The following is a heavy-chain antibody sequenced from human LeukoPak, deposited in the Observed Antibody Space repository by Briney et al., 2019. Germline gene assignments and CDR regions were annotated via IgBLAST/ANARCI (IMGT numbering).Heavy chain of an antibody. Sequence: SETLSLTCTVSGGSISSYFWTWIRQPPGTGLEWIAYMYYTGNTNSNLSLKSRVTMSLDTSKSQFSLKLSSVTAADTAVYYCASGYDGLFDYWGPGILVTVSS. V-gene: IGHV4-59*08. D-gene: IGHD5-12*01. CDR1: GGSISSYF. CDR3: ASGYDGLFDY. CDR2: MYYTGNT. J-gene: IGHJ4*02.